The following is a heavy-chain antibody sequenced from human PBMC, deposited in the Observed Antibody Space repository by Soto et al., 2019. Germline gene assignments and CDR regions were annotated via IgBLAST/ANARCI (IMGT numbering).Heavy chain of an antibody. CDR2: IYYSGST. V-gene: IGHV4-59*01. D-gene: IGHD6-6*01. CDR1: GGSISSYY. CDR3: ARFARYSSSDFDY. J-gene: IGHJ4*02. Sequence: SETLSLTCTVSGGSISSYYWSWIRQPPGKGLEWIGYIYYSGSTNYNPSLKSRVTISVDTSKNQFSLKLSSVTAADTAVYYCARFARYSSSDFDYWGQGTLVTVSS.